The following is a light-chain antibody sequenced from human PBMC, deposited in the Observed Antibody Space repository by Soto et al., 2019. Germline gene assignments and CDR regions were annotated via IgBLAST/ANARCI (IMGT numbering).Light chain of an antibody. CDR3: QQFNNYLFT. CDR2: DAS. J-gene: IGKJ3*01. CDR1: QGISSA. V-gene: IGKV1D-13*01. Sequence: AIQLTQSPSSLSASVGDRVTITCRASQGISSALAWYQQKPGKAPKLLIYDASSLESGVPTRFSGSGSGTDFNLTISSLQPEDFATYYCQQFNNYLFTLGPGTKVDIK.